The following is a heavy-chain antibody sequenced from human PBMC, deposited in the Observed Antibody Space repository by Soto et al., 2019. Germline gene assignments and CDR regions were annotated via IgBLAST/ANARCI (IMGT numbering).Heavy chain of an antibody. CDR3: ATGRSDSGWYEEHF. J-gene: IGHJ4*02. CDR2: LSYLGTT. V-gene: IGHV4-39*01. Sequence: SETLSLTCTVSNDSIRSGTYYWAWIRQPPGRGLEWIGSLSYLGTTDYNPSLKSRVTISKDASKNQFSLKLTSMTAADTAVYYCATGRSDSGWYEEHFWGQETLVTV. CDR1: NDSIRSGTYY. D-gene: IGHD6-19*01.